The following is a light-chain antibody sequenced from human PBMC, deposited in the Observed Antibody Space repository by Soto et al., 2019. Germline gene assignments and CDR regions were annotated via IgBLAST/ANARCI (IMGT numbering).Light chain of an antibody. Sequence: IQMTQSPSSLSSSVGDRVRITCRASHSISSWLAWYQQKPGKAPNLLIYDASTLESGVPSRFSGSGSGTEFTLTISSLQPDDFATYYCQQYNSYWTFGQGTKVDIK. CDR2: DAS. J-gene: IGKJ1*01. V-gene: IGKV1-5*01. CDR1: HSISSW. CDR3: QQYNSYWT.